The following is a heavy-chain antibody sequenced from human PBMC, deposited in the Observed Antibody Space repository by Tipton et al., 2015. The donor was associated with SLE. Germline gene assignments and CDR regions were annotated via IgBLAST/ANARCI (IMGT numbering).Heavy chain of an antibody. D-gene: IGHD1-26*01. CDR1: GFTFSNYA. CDR3: VKEVKWGIVGAPSVDL. J-gene: IGHJ4*02. CDR2: IPGSGPIT. V-gene: IGHV3-23*01. Sequence: SLRLSCTASGFTFSNYAMSWVRQTPGKGLEWVSAIPGSGPITYYADSVKDRFIISRDNSKNTLYLQMNSLKVGDTALYYCVKEVKWGIVGAPSVDLWGQGALVTVSS.